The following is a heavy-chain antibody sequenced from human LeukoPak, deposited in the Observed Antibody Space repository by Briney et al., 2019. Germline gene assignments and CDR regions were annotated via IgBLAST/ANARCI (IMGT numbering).Heavy chain of an antibody. Sequence: SETLSLTCTVFGDSIRSTTYYWAWIRQPPGKGLEWIGTIYYSGSTYYNPSLKNRVTISVDPSGNQFSLKLNSVTAADTAVYYCAGRGSGSYYYFDYWSQGTLVTVSS. CDR2: IYYSGST. CDR3: AGRGSGSYYYFDY. V-gene: IGHV4-39*01. D-gene: IGHD1-26*01. J-gene: IGHJ4*02. CDR1: GDSIRSTTYY.